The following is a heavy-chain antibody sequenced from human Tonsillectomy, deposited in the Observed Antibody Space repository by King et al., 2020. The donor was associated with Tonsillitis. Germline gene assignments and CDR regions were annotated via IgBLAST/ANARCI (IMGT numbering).Heavy chain of an antibody. J-gene: IGHJ4*02. CDR3: ARELAAAGTPGFDY. V-gene: IGHV3-64*01. Sequence: QLVQSGGGLVQPGGSLRLSCAASGFTFSSYAMHWVRQAPGKGLEYVSAISSNGGSTYYANSVKGRFTISRDNSKNTLYLQMGSLRAEDMAVYYCARELAAAGTPGFDYWGLGTLVTVSS. CDR2: ISSNGGST. CDR1: GFTFSSYA. D-gene: IGHD6-13*01.